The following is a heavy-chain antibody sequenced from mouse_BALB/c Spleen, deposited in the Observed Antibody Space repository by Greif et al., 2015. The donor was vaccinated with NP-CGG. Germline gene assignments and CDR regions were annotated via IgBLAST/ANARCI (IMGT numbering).Heavy chain of an antibody. CDR3: ARPLTGPFAY. Sequence: LVESGAELVKPGASVKLSCKASGYTFTSYWMHWVKQRPGQGLEWIGEINPSNGRTNYNEKFKSKATLTVDKSSSTAYMQLSSLTSEDSAVYYCARPLTGPFAYWGQGTLVTVSA. CDR1: GYTFTSYW. J-gene: IGHJ3*01. V-gene: IGHV1S81*02. D-gene: IGHD4-1*01. CDR2: INPSNGRT.